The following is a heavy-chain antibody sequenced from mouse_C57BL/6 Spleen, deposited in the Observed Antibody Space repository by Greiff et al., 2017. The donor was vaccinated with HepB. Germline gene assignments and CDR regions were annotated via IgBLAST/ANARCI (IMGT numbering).Heavy chain of an antibody. V-gene: IGHV1-52*01. CDR2: IDPSDSET. D-gene: IGHD3-2*02. CDR1: GYTFTSYW. J-gene: IGHJ3*01. CDR3: ARNRGSGPAGFAY. Sequence: QVQLQQPGAELVRPGSSVKLSCKASGYTFTSYWMHWVKQRPIQGLEWIGNIDPSDSETHYNQKFKDKATLTVDKSSSTAYMQLSSLTSEDSAVYYCARNRGSGPAGFAYWGQGTLVTVSA.